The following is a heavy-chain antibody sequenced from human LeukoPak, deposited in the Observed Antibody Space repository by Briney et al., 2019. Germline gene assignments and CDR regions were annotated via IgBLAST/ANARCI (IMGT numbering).Heavy chain of an antibody. V-gene: IGHV1-24*01. Sequence: ASVKVSCKVSGYTLTELSMHWVRQAPGKGLEWMGGFDPEDGETIHAQKFQGRVTMTEDTSTDTAYMELSSLRSEDTAVYYCATDLADYDILTGQAPFDPWGQGTLVTVSS. J-gene: IGHJ5*02. CDR1: GYTLTELS. D-gene: IGHD3-9*01. CDR3: ATDLADYDILTGQAPFDP. CDR2: FDPEDGET.